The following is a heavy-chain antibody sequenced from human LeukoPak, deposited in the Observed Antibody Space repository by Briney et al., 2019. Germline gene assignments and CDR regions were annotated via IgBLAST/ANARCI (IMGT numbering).Heavy chain of an antibody. D-gene: IGHD6-13*01. CDR2: INRRGHT. CDR1: GFTFDRFT. J-gene: IGHJ5*02. V-gene: IGHV3-43*01. Sequence: GGSLRLSCAASGFTFDRFTIHWVRQSPGKGLEWVSLINRRGHTFYADSVKGRFTISRDNSKNTLYLQMNSLRAEDTAVYYCAKDHSSSWKRWFDPWGQGTLVTVSS. CDR3: AKDHSSSWKRWFDP.